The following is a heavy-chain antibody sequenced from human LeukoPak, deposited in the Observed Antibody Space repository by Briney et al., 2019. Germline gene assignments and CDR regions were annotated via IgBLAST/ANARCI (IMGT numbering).Heavy chain of an antibody. V-gene: IGHV4-59*13. CDR2: ISNSESA. CDR3: ARDVYGVPFEN. Sequence: SETLSLTCTVSGGSISTYYWSWIRQPPGKGLEWIGYISNSESAQYNPSLKSRVTISVDTSKNQISLKLTSVTAADTAVYYCARDVYGVPFENWGQGTLVTVSS. CDR1: GGSISTYY. D-gene: IGHD2-8*01. J-gene: IGHJ4*02.